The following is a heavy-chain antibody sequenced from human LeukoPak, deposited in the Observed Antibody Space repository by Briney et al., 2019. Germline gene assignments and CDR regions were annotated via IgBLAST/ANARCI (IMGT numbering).Heavy chain of an antibody. V-gene: IGHV4-39*07. CDR3: ARLLGAEYFQH. J-gene: IGHJ1*01. CDR1: GGSISSSSYY. Sequence: SETLSLTCTVSGGSISSSSYYWGWIRQPPGKGLEWIGNIYYSGSTYYNPSLKGRVTISVDTSKNQFSLKLSSVTAADTAVYYCARLLGAEYFQHWGQGTLVTVSS. D-gene: IGHD2/OR15-2a*01. CDR2: IYYSGST.